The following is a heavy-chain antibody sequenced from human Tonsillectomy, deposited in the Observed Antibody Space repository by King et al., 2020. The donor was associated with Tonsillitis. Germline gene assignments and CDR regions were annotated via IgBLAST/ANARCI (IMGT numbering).Heavy chain of an antibody. CDR3: ARQELSYSATTYYFEY. V-gene: IGHV3-11*06. CDR1: GFSFSDYH. Sequence: VQLVESGGGLVKPGGSLRLSCAASGFSFSDYHMSWIRQAPGKGLEWVSYISRRTSYTNYADSVKGRITISRDNAKNSLYLQMNSLRAEDTAVYYCARQELSYSATTYYFEYWGQGTLVTVSS. J-gene: IGHJ4*02. D-gene: IGHD4-17*01. CDR2: ISRRTSYT.